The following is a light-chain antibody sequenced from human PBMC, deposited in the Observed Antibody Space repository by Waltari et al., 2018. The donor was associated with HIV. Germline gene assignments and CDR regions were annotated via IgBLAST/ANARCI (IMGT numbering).Light chain of an antibody. Sequence: PGERATLSCRASQSVSSSFLAWYQQKPGQAPRLLIYGASNRATGIPDRFSGSESGTDFTLTINRLEPEDFAVYYCHQYGTSPQTFGQGTKVELK. J-gene: IGKJ1*01. CDR3: HQYGTSPQT. CDR1: QSVSSSF. V-gene: IGKV3-20*01. CDR2: GAS.